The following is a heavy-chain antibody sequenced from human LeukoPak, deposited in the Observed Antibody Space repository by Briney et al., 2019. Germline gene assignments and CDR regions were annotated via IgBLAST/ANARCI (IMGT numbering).Heavy chain of an antibody. J-gene: IGHJ4*02. CDR3: AKYQTGTMFAS. V-gene: IGHV4-39*01. CDR1: GGSISSNSYY. Sequence: SETLSLTCTVSGGSISSNSYYWGRIRQPPGKGLEWIGSIYYSGSTYYNPSLKSRVTMSVDTSTNQFSLRVTSVTAPDTAVYYCAKYQTGTMFASWGQGTLVTVSS. D-gene: IGHD1-1*01. CDR2: IYYSGST.